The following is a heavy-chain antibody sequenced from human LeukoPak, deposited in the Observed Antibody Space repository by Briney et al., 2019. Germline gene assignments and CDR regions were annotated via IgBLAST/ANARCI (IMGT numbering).Heavy chain of an antibody. V-gene: IGHV1-46*01. D-gene: IGHD1-26*01. CDR1: GYTFTNYY. CDR3: ARASGSYWWFDS. CDR2: INPSGGST. J-gene: IGHJ5*01. Sequence: ASVKVSCKASGYTFTNYYLHWVRQAPGQGLEWMGIINPSGGSTSSAQKFQGRVTMTRDMSTSTVYMELSSLRSEDTAVYYCARASGSYWWFDSWGQGTLVTVSS.